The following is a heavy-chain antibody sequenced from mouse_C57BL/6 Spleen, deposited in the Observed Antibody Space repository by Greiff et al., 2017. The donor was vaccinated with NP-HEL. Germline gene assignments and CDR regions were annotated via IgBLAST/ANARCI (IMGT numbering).Heavy chain of an antibody. CDR1: GYSITSGYY. D-gene: IGHD1-1*01. CDR2: ISYDGSN. Sequence: EVQLQQSGPGLVKPSQSLSLTCSVTGYSITSGYYWNWIRQFPGNKLEWMGYISYDGSNNYNPSLKNRISITRDTSKNQFFLKLNSVTTEDTATYYCAREVVATGRVYYFDYWGQGTTLTVSS. J-gene: IGHJ2*01. V-gene: IGHV3-6*01. CDR3: AREVVATGRVYYFDY.